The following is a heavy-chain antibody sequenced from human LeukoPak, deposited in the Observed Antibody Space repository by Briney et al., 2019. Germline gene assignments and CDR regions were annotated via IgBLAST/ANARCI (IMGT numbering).Heavy chain of an antibody. CDR1: GFTFSSYA. D-gene: IGHD2-8*02. Sequence: GGSLRLSCAASGFTFSSYAMHWVRQAPGKGLEWVAVISYDGSNKYYADSVKGRFTISRDNSKNTLYLQMNSLRAEGTAVYYCARWDLGLLGVAAFDIWGQGTMVTVSS. CDR2: ISYDGSNK. J-gene: IGHJ3*02. V-gene: IGHV3-30-3*01. CDR3: ARWDLGLLGVAAFDI.